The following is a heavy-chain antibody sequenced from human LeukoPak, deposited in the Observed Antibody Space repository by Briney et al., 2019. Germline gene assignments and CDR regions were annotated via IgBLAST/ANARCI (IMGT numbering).Heavy chain of an antibody. V-gene: IGHV3-30*02. CDR3: AKDAWRCSGSSCPQYSYYMAV. CDR2: IRYDGSEK. D-gene: IGHD2-15*01. Sequence: PGGSLILSCAASGFTFSTYGIHWVRQAPGKGLEWVAFIRYDGSEKYYADSMKGRFTISRDNSKNTLYLQMNSLRTEDTAVYYCAKDAWRCSGSSCPQYSYYMAVWGKGTTVTVSS. J-gene: IGHJ6*03. CDR1: GFTFSTYG.